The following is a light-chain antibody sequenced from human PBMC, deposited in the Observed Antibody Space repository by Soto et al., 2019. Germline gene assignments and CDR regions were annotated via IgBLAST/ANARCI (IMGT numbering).Light chain of an antibody. CDR3: QQYYETPWT. V-gene: IGKV1-39*01. J-gene: IGKJ1*01. Sequence: DIQMTQSPSSLSASVGDRVTITFRASQSISTYLNWYQQKPGKAPNLLIYDASSLQSGVPSRFSGSGSGTDFTLTISSLQTEDVAVYYCQQYYETPWTFGQGTKVDIK. CDR1: QSISTY. CDR2: DAS.